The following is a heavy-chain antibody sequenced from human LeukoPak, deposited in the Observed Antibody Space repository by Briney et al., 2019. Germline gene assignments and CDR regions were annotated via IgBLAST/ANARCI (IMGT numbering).Heavy chain of an antibody. CDR2: ISGSGGST. D-gene: IGHD4-17*01. CDR3: ANPTVTAAYYYYGMDV. Sequence: GGSLSLSRAASGFTFSSYAMSWVRQAPGKGLEWVSAISGSGGSTYYADSVKGRFTISRDNSKNTLYLQMNSLRAEDTAVYYCANPTVTAAYYYYGMDVWGQGTTVTVSS. CDR1: GFTFSSYA. V-gene: IGHV3-23*01. J-gene: IGHJ6*02.